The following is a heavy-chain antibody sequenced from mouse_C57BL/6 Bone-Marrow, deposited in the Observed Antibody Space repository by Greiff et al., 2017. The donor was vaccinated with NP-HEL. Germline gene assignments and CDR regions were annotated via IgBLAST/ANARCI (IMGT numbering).Heavy chain of an antibody. Sequence: QVQLQQSGAELARPGASVKLSCKASGYTFTSYGISWVKQRTGQGLEWIGAIYPRSGNTYYNEKFKGKAKLTADKSSSTAYMELRSLTSEDSAVYVCARDNYDGSSPWFAYWGQGTLVTVSA. CDR1: GYTFTSYG. CDR3: ARDNYDGSSPWFAY. V-gene: IGHV1-81*01. CDR2: IYPRSGNT. J-gene: IGHJ3*01. D-gene: IGHD1-1*01.